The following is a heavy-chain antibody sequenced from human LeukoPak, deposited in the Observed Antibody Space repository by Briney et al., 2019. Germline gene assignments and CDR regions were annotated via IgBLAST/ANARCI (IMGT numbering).Heavy chain of an antibody. J-gene: IGHJ6*03. CDR3: ARGRGVITTRYYYMDV. Sequence: SETLSLTCAVYGGSFSGYYWSWIRQPPGKGLEWIGEINHSGSTNYNPSLTSRVTISVDTSKNQFSPKLRSVTAADTAVYYCARGRGVITTRYYYMDVWGKGTTVTVSS. D-gene: IGHD3-10*01. V-gene: IGHV4-34*01. CDR2: INHSGST. CDR1: GGSFSGYY.